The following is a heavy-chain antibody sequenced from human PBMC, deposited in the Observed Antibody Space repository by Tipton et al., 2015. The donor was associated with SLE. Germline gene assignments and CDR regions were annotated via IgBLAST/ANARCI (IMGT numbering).Heavy chain of an antibody. CDR1: GFAFRNYG. V-gene: IGHV3-33*08. Sequence: SLRLSCAASGFAFRNYGIHWVRRAPGKGLEWVAVIWPDGTKKTYADSLRGRFTVSRDNSKNTLYLQMNSLRAEDTAVYYCARNLGSYYGMDVWGQGTTVTVSS. CDR2: IWPDGTKK. J-gene: IGHJ6*02. CDR3: ARNLGSYYGMDV. D-gene: IGHD3-16*01.